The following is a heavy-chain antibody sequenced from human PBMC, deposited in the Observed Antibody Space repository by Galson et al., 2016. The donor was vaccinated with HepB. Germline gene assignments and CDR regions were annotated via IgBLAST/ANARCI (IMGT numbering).Heavy chain of an antibody. J-gene: IGHJ4*02. Sequence: SETLSLTCTVSGGSIRSYYWTWIRQPPGKGLEWIGFMYYSGTTNYNPSLKSRVTISVDTSKNQFSLKLSSVTAADTAVYYWARGLSYSDFWPGYHYFDYWGQGTLVTVSS. CDR2: MYYSGTT. CDR1: GGSIRSYY. CDR3: ARGLSYSDFWPGYHYFDY. V-gene: IGHV4-59*12. D-gene: IGHD3-3*01.